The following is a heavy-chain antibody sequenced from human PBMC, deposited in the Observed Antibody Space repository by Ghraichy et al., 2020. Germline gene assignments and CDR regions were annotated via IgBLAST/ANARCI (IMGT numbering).Heavy chain of an antibody. CDR2: ISGSGGST. Sequence: GGSLRLSCAASGFTFSSYAMSWVRQAPGKGLEWVSAISGSGGSTYYADSVKGRFTISRDNSKNTLFLQMNSLRAEDTAVYYCAKDLSPLYYYYGMDVWGQGTTVTVSS. CDR1: GFTFSSYA. CDR3: AKDLSPLYYYYGMDV. V-gene: IGHV3-23*01. J-gene: IGHJ6*02.